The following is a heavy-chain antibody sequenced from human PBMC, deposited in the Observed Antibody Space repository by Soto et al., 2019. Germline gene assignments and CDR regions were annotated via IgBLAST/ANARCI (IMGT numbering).Heavy chain of an antibody. V-gene: IGHV3-64D*06. Sequence: TGGSLRLSCSASGFTFSSYAMHWVRQAPGKGLEYVSAISSNGGSTYYADSVKGRFTISRDNSKNTLYLQMSSLRAEDTAVYYCVKDPAHYYDSTDYWGQGTLVTVSS. CDR1: GFTFSSYA. CDR3: VKDPAHYYDSTDY. J-gene: IGHJ4*02. D-gene: IGHD3-22*01. CDR2: ISSNGGST.